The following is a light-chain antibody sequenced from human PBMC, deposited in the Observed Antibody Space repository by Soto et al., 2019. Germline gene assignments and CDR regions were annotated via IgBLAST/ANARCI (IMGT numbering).Light chain of an antibody. Sequence: EIVMTQSPATLSVSPGERATLSCRASQSINSNLAWYQQKPGQAPRLLIYGESTRATGIPARFSGSGSGTEFSLTISSLQSEDFAVYYCQQYDNWPPLTFGGGTKVEIK. CDR3: QQYDNWPPLT. J-gene: IGKJ4*01. V-gene: IGKV3-15*01. CDR2: GES. CDR1: QSINSN.